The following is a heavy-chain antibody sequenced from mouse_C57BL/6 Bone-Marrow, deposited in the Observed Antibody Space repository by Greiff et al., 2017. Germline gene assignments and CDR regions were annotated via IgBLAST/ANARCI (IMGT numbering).Heavy chain of an antibody. CDR3: ARFHYDSPYFDV. J-gene: IGHJ1*03. CDR1: GFTFSDYY. CDR2: INHDGSST. Sequence: EVKLVESEGGLVQPGSSMKLSCTASGFTFSDYYMAWVRQGPEKGLEWVANINHDGSSTYYLDSLKSRFIISRDNAKNIVYLQMSSLKSEAAATYYCARFHYDSPYFDVWGTGTTVTVSS. D-gene: IGHD2-4*01. V-gene: IGHV5-16*01.